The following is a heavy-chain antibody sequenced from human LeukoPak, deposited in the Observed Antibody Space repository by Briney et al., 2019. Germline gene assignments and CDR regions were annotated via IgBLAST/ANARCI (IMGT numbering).Heavy chain of an antibody. CDR2: ISSSSSYI. D-gene: IGHD3-10*01. V-gene: IGHV3-21*01. J-gene: IGHJ5*02. Sequence: GGSLRLSCVASGFTFSSYSMNWVRQAPGKGLEWVSSISSSSSYIYYADSVKGRFTISRDNAKNSLYLQMNSLRAEDTAVYYCARSRVRGVNWFDPWGQGTLVTVSS. CDR1: GFTFSSYS. CDR3: ARSRVRGVNWFDP.